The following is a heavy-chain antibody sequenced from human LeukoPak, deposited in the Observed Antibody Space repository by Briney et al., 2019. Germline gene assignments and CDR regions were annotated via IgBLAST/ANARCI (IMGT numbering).Heavy chain of an antibody. J-gene: IGHJ6*02. V-gene: IGHV4-39*01. CDR3: ARGQQLNSYYGMDV. D-gene: IGHD6-13*01. Sequence: SETLSLTCTVSGGSISSSSYYWGWIRQPPGKGLEWIGSIYYSGSTYYNPSLKSRVTISVDTSKNQFSLKLSSVTAADTAVYYCARGQQLNSYYGMDVWGQGTTVTVSS. CDR2: IYYSGST. CDR1: GGSISSSSYY.